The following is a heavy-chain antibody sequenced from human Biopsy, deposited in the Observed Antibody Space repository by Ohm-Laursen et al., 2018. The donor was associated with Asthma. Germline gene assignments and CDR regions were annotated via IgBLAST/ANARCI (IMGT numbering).Heavy chain of an antibody. J-gene: IGHJ4*02. CDR3: AKRRGYSDLTDFDH. CDR1: GFTCSSYA. V-gene: IGHV3-30*18. CDR2: VSYDGGVA. Sequence: SLRLSCAASGFTCSSYAMSWVRQAPGKGLEWVAVVSYDGGVAHYADSMKGRFTISRDNAKSTPYLQMNRLRTEDTAVYYCAKRRGYSDLTDFDHWGQGTLVTVSS. D-gene: IGHD3-3*01.